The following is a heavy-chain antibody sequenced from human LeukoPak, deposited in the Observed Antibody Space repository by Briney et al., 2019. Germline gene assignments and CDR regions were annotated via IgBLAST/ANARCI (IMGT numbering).Heavy chain of an antibody. Sequence: SETLSLTCTVSGDSISSSIYYWGWIRQPPGKGLEWIGSIYYSGSTYYNPSLKSRVTISVDTSKNQFSLKLSSVTAADTAVYYCARVVSNLFGELSTWGQGTLVTVPS. CDR1: GDSISSSIYY. J-gene: IGHJ5*02. CDR3: ARVVSNLFGELST. D-gene: IGHD3-10*01. CDR2: IYYSGST. V-gene: IGHV4-39*07.